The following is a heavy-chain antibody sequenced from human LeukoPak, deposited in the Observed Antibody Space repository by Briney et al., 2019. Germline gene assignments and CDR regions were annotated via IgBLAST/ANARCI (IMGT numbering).Heavy chain of an antibody. Sequence: PGGSLRLSCAASGFTFSSYSMNWVRQAPGKGLEWISYISSGSSTIYYADSVKGRFTISRDNAKNSLYLQMNSLRAEDTAVYYCARGGSLRFPLSSFGYWGQGTLVTVSS. J-gene: IGHJ4*02. CDR3: ARGGSLRFPLSSFGY. D-gene: IGHD5-12*01. CDR1: GFTFSSYS. V-gene: IGHV3-48*01. CDR2: ISSGSSTI.